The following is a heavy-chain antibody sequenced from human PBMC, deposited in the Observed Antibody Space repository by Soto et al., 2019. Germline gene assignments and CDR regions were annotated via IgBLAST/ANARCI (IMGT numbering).Heavy chain of an antibody. CDR3: ARAQTYYDILTGYYPLGFDY. V-gene: IGHV4-59*01. J-gene: IGHJ4*02. CDR1: GGSISSYY. D-gene: IGHD3-9*01. CDR2: IYYSGST. Sequence: PSETLSLTCTVSGGSISSYYWSWIRQPPGKGLEWIGYIYYSGSTNYNPSLKSRVTISVDTSKNQFSLKLSSVTAADTAVYYCARAQTYYDILTGYYPLGFDYWGQGTLVTVSS.